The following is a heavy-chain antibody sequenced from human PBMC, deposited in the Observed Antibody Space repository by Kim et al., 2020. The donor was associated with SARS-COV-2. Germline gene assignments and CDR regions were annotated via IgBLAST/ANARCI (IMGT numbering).Heavy chain of an antibody. CDR3: AREGLSGQQLYY. CDR2: IWYDGSNK. CDR1: GFTFSSYG. J-gene: IGHJ4*02. Sequence: GGSLRLSCAASGFTFSSYGMHWVRQAPGKGLEWVAVIWYDGSNKYYADSVKGRFTISRDNSKNTLYLQMNSLRAEDTAVYYCAREGLSGQQLYYWGQGTLVTVSS. V-gene: IGHV3-33*01. D-gene: IGHD6-13*01.